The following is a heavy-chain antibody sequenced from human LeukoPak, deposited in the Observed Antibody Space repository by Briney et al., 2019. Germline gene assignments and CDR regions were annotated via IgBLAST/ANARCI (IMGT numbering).Heavy chain of an antibody. CDR1: GFTFKDYA. V-gene: IGHV3-23*01. D-gene: IGHD2-8*01. Sequence: GGSLRLSCVASGFTFKDYAMRLVRQAPGKGLEWVSSINNRGDKTYYAYSVKGRFTISRDNSRDTLYLQLNRLSAVDTATYYCAKDRRQRVYGNHWFDPRGQGILVTVSS. J-gene: IGHJ5*02. CDR3: AKDRRQRVYGNHWFDP. CDR2: INNRGDKT.